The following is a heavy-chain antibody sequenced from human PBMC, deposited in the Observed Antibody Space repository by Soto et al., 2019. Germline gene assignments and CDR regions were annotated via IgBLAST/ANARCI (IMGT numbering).Heavy chain of an antibody. CDR1: GGSVNSDNYY. Sequence: SETLSLTGTVSGGSVNSDNYYWSWIRQPPGKGLEWIGYIYYAGRTNYNPSLMSRVTISLDASRNQFSLKLSSVTAADSAVFYCAREYSNSPEAFDSWGQGTLVTVSS. J-gene: IGHJ4*02. CDR2: IYYAGRT. CDR3: AREYSNSPEAFDS. D-gene: IGHD1-26*01. V-gene: IGHV4-61*01.